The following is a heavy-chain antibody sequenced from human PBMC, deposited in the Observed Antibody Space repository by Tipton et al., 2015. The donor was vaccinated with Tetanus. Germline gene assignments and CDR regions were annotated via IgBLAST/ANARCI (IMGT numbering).Heavy chain of an antibody. CDR1: GGSISSGGYY. D-gene: IGHD1-26*01. V-gene: IGHV4-31*02. J-gene: IGHJ4*02. CDR2: IYYSGST. CDR3: ARDQARGARGWNYFDY. Sequence: LRLSCTVSGGSISSGGYYWSWIRQHPGKGLEWTGDIYYSGSTYYNPSLKSRVTISVDTSKNQFSLKLNSVTAADTAVYYCARDQARGARGWNYFDYWGQGTLVTVSS.